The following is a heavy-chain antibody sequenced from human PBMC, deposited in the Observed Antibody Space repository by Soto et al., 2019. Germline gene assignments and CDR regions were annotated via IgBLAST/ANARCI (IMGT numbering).Heavy chain of an antibody. CDR2: IYSGDTI. Sequence: GGSLRLSCAASGFTVSSNHMSWVRQAPGKGLEWVSVIYSGDTIYYADSVRGRFTISRDNSRNTLYLQMNSLRAEDTAVYYCARVGGIYYFDHWGQGTLVTVSS. J-gene: IGHJ4*02. CDR1: GFTVSSNH. V-gene: IGHV3-66*01. D-gene: IGHD3-16*01. CDR3: ARVGGIYYFDH.